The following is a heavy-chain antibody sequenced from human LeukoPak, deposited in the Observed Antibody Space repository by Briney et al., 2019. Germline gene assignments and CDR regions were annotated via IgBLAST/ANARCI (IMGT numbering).Heavy chain of an antibody. CDR3: ARDQGQQLGN. D-gene: IGHD6-13*01. CDR1: GGTFSSYG. V-gene: IGHV1-69*04. Sequence: SVRVSCTASGGTFSSYGMSWVRQAPGQGLEWMGRIIPILGIANYAQKFQGRVTITADKSTSTAYMELSSLRSEDTAVYYCARDQGQQLGNWGQGTLVTVSS. CDR2: IIPILGIA. J-gene: IGHJ4*02.